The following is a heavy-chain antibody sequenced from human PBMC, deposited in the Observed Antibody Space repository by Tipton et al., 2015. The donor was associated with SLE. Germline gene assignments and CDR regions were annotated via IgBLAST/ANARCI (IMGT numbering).Heavy chain of an antibody. J-gene: IGHJ4*02. V-gene: IGHV3-30*02. CDR1: GFTYSGYA. Sequence: SLRLSCAASGFTYSGYAMHWVRQAPGKGLEGVAFIRADGSNKDYADSVKGRFTISRDNSKNTLYLQMNRLRVEDTALYYCVLRPDNEGVGRGYWGQGILVTVSS. CDR3: VLRPDNEGVGRGY. CDR2: IRADGSNK. D-gene: IGHD1-26*01.